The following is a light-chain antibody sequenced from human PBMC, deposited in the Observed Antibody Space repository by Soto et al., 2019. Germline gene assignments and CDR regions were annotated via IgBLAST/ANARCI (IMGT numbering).Light chain of an antibody. CDR3: QSYDRTLSGSGV. CDR2: NNS. Sequence: QSVLTQPPSVSGAPGQRVTISCTGSSSNIGAGYDVHWYQQLPGTAPKLLIFNNSNRPSGVPDRFSGSKSGTSASLAITGLQAEDEADYYCQSYDRTLSGSGVFGGGTKLTVL. J-gene: IGLJ3*02. V-gene: IGLV1-40*01. CDR1: SSNIGAGYD.